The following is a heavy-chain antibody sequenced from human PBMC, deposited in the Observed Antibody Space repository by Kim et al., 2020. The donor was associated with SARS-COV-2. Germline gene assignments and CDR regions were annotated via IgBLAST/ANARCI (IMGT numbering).Heavy chain of an antibody. CDR2: INTNTGNP. Sequence: ASVKVSCKASGYTFTSYAMNWVRQAPGQGLEWMGWINTNTGNPTYAQGFTGRFVFSLDTSVSTAYLQISSLKAEDTAVYYCARRGFGELFQRTDYYYGMDVWGQGTTVTVSS. CDR1: GYTFTSYA. J-gene: IGHJ6*02. D-gene: IGHD3-10*01. V-gene: IGHV7-4-1*02. CDR3: ARRGFGELFQRTDYYYGMDV.